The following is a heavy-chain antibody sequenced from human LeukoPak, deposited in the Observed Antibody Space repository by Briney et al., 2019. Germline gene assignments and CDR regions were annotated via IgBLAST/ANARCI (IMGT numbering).Heavy chain of an antibody. CDR1: GFSFSTIV. J-gene: IGHJ4*02. Sequence: PGGSLRLSCAASGFSFSTIVMHWVRQAPGKGLEWVALIWYDGGNIFYADSVKGRFTISRDNSKNTLYLQMNSLRNEDTAVYYCARDGDFTKQLATGCFDYWGQGSLVTVSS. CDR3: ARDGDFTKQLATGCFDY. CDR2: IWYDGGNI. D-gene: IGHD6-13*01. V-gene: IGHV3-33*01.